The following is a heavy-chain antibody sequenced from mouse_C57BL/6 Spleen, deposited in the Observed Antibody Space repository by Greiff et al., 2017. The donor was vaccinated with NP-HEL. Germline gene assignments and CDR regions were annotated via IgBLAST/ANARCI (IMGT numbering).Heavy chain of an antibody. D-gene: IGHD2-5*01. CDR2: IDPSDSET. J-gene: IGHJ1*03. CDR3: ARVPSYYSNYVWYFDV. CDR1: GYTFTSYW. V-gene: IGHV1-52*01. Sequence: QVQLQQPGAELVRPGSSVKLSCKASGYTFTSYWMHWVKQRPIQGLEWIGNIDPSDSETHYNQKFKDKATLTVEKSSSTAYMQLSSRTSEDSAVYYCARVPSYYSNYVWYFDVWGTGTTVTVSS.